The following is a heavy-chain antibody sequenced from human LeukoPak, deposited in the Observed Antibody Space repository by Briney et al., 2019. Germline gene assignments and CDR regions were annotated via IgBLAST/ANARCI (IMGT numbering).Heavy chain of an antibody. D-gene: IGHD4-23*01. J-gene: IGHJ4*02. CDR3: AKDSKMGFMATVVTGFDY. Sequence: PGGSLTLSCSASVFTFSSYAMSWVRQAPRKGLEWVSAIIGSGGSTYYADSVKGRFTISRDNSKNTLYLQMNRLRAEDTAVYYCAKDSKMGFMATVVTGFDYWGQGTLVTVSS. CDR1: VFTFSSYA. CDR2: IIGSGGST. V-gene: IGHV3-23*01.